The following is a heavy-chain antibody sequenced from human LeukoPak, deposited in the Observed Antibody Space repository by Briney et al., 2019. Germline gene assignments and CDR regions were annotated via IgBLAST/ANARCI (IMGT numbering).Heavy chain of an antibody. J-gene: IGHJ4*02. V-gene: IGHV1-2*02. D-gene: IGHD6-19*01. Sequence: ASVKVSCKASGYSFTAYYIHWVRQAPGQGLEWMGWINPNSGGTHYAQKFQGRVTMTRDTPISTAYMDLSRLTSDDTAVYYCARGGGRGWEFDYWGQGTLATVSS. CDR1: GYSFTAYY. CDR2: INPNSGGT. CDR3: ARGGGRGWEFDY.